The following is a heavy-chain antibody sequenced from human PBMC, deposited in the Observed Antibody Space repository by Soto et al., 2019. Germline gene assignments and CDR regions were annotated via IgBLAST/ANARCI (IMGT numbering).Heavy chain of an antibody. CDR3: VRGSPTDKVDS. D-gene: IGHD4-17*01. CDR1: GASIYNGGYF. CDR2: IHTSGSP. Sequence: QVQLQESGPGLVRPSQTLSLTCSVSGASIYNGGYFWSWIRQSPGKGLEWIGHIHTSGSPYNNPSLNSPVTISADTSMNQFSLKLTSVTAADTAVDYCVRGSPTDKVDSWGQGTLVTVA. V-gene: IGHV4-30-4*01. J-gene: IGHJ4*02.